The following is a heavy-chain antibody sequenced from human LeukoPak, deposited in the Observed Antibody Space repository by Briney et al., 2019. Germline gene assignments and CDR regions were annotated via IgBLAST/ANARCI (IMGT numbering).Heavy chain of an antibody. Sequence: ASVKVSCKASGYTFTSYYMHWVRQAPGQGLEWMGWINPNSGDTNYAQKFQGRVTMTRDTSINTAYMELSRLRSDDTAAYYCARATAAGTLISYFYMDVWGKGTTVTVSS. CDR3: ARATAAGTLISYFYMDV. J-gene: IGHJ6*03. CDR2: INPNSGDT. CDR1: GYTFTSYY. D-gene: IGHD6-13*01. V-gene: IGHV1-2*02.